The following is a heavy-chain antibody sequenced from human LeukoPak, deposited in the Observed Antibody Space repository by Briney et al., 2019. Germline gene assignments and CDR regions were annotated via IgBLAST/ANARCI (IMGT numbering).Heavy chain of an antibody. CDR3: ARGGTGAFDY. V-gene: IGHV3-11*06. Sequence: GGSLRLSCTASGFSFSDYYMSWIRQAPGKGLEWISYISSRSTYISDADSVKGRFTISRENAKNLLFLQMNSLRVEDTALYYCARGGTGAFDYWGQGILVTASS. CDR2: ISSRSTYI. CDR1: GFSFSDYY. J-gene: IGHJ4*02. D-gene: IGHD2-8*02.